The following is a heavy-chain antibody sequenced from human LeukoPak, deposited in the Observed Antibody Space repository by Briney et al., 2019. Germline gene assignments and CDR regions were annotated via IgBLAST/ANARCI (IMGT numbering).Heavy chain of an antibody. D-gene: IGHD2-8*01. CDR2: ISNSGST. V-gene: IGHV4-4*07. J-gene: IGHJ3*02. CDR3: ARGGLMVYAVRVQNDVFDI. Sequence: SETLSLTCTVSGGSISGNYWSWIRQPAGKGLEWIGRISNSGSTNYNPSLKSRVTISVDTSKNQFSLKLSSVTAADTAVYYCARGGLMVYAVRVQNDVFDIWGQGTMVTVSS. CDR1: GGSISGNY.